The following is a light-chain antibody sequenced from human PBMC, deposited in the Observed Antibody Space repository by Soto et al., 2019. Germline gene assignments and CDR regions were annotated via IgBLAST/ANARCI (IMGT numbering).Light chain of an antibody. CDR1: SSDVGDYNY. Sequence: QSALTQPPSASGSPGQSVTISCTGTSSDVGDYNYVSWYQQHPGKAPKLMIYEVSKRPSGVPDRFSGSKSGNTAPLTVSGLQAEDEADYYCSSYAGRNNWVFGGGTKLTVL. CDR2: EVS. V-gene: IGLV2-8*01. CDR3: SSYAGRNNWV. J-gene: IGLJ3*02.